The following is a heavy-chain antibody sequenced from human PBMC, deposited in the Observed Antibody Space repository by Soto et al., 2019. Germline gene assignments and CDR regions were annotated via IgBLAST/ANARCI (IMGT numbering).Heavy chain of an antibody. V-gene: IGHV1-46*01. J-gene: IGHJ3*02. CDR1: GYTSTSYY. Sequence: ASVKVSCKASGYTSTSYYMHWVRQAPGQGLEWMGIINPSGGSTSYAQKFQGRVTMTRDTSTSTVYMELSSLRSEDTAVYYCARDSRCGGSAHPAFDICGQGTMVTVSS. D-gene: IGHD2-15*01. CDR3: ARDSRCGGSAHPAFDI. CDR2: INPSGGST.